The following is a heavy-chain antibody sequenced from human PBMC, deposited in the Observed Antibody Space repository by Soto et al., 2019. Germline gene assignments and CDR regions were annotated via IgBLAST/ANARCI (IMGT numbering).Heavy chain of an antibody. Sequence: ASVKVSCKASGGGNLRDYRTTWVRRAPGQGLEWMGGIIPKHGYANYAQKLQGRVTMTTDTSTSTAYMELRSLRSDDTAVYYCAREGCSSTSCYYYYYYGMDVWGQGTTVTVSS. J-gene: IGHJ6*02. D-gene: IGHD2-2*01. CDR1: GGGNLRDYR. CDR3: AREGCSSTSCYYYYYYGMDV. CDR2: IIPKHGYA. V-gene: IGHV1-18*04.